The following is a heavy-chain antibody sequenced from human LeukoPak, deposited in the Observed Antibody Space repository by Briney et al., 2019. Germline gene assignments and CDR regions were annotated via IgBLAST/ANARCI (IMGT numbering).Heavy chain of an antibody. V-gene: IGHV1-46*01. D-gene: IGHD3-9*01. CDR2: INPNAGTT. J-gene: IGHJ4*02. CDR1: GYTFTSYD. CDR3: ARDLSGGKLRYFDWLPPDY. Sequence: ASVKVSCKASGYTFTSYDINWVRQATGQGLEWMGIINPNAGTTSYAQKFQGRVTVTRDTSTSTVYMELSSLRSEDTAVYYCARDLSGGKLRYFDWLPPDYWGQGTLVTVSS.